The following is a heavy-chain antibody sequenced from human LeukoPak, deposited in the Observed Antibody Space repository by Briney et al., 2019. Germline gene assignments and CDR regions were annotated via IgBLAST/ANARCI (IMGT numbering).Heavy chain of an antibody. CDR2: ISYDGSNK. J-gene: IGHJ5*02. V-gene: IGHV3-30-3*01. D-gene: IGHD6-19*01. CDR1: GFTFSSYA. CDR3: AKGYSSGWYGNWFDP. Sequence: PGRSLRLSCAASGFTFSSYAMHWVRQAPGKGLEWVAVISYDGSNKYYADSVKGRFTISRDNSKNTLYLQMNSLRAEDTAVYYCAKGYSSGWYGNWFDPWGQGTLVTVSS.